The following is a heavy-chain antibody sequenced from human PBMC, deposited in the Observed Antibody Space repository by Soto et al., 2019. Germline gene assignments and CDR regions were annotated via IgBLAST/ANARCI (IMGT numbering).Heavy chain of an antibody. Sequence: PSETLSLTCAVSGDSINSSHWWNWVLQPPGKGLEWIGQISHSVSTHYNPSLTSRATISVDKSKNHFPLKVTSVTAAAMAVYYCGACNFRSRTRTETRLDYWSLDTLVDVSS. CDR3: GACNFRSRTRTETRLDY. CDR2: ISHSVST. V-gene: IGHV4-4*02. D-gene: IGHD3-3*01. CDR1: GDSINSSHW. J-gene: IGHJ4*01.